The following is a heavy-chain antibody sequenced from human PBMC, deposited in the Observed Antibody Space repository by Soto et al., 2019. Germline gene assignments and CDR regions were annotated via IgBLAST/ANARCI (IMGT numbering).Heavy chain of an antibody. CDR2: IYWDDDK. V-gene: IGHV2-5*02. D-gene: IGHD1-26*01. CDR3: AHASGSYTPRSGYYYYYGMDV. J-gene: IGHJ6*02. CDR1: GFSLSTSGVG. Sequence: SGPTLVNPTQTLTLTCTFSGFSLSTSGVGVGWIRQPPGKALEWLALIYWDDDKRYSPSLKSRLTITKDTSKNQVVLTMTNMDPVDTATYYCAHASGSYTPRSGYYYYYGMDVWGQGTTVTSP.